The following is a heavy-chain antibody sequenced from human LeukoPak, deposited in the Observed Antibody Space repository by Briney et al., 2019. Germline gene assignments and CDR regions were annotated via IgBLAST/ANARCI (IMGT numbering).Heavy chain of an antibody. Sequence: SETLSLTCTVSGGSISSSSYYWGWIRQPPGKGLGWIGSIYYSGSTYYNPSLKSRVTISVDTSKNQFSLKLSSVTAADTAVYYCARHPRYCSSTSCYAFDYWGQGTLVTVSS. V-gene: IGHV4-39*01. D-gene: IGHD2-2*01. CDR3: ARHPRYCSSTSCYAFDY. CDR1: GGSISSSSYY. J-gene: IGHJ4*02. CDR2: IYYSGST.